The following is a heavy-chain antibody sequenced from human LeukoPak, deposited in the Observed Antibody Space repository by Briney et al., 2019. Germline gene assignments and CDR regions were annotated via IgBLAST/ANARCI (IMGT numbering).Heavy chain of an antibody. CDR3: ARGDEWELPDY. CDR2: IWYDGSNK. J-gene: IGHJ4*02. CDR1: GFTFSSYG. V-gene: IGHV3-30*02. D-gene: IGHD1-26*01. Sequence: PGGSLRLSCAASGFTFSSYGMHWVRQAPGKGLEWVASIWYDGSNKYYADSVKGRFTISRDNSKNTLYLQMNSLRAEDTAVYYCARGDEWELPDYWGQGTLVTVSS.